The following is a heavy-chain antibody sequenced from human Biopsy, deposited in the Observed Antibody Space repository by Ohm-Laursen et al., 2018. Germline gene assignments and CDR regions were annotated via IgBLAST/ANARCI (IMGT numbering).Heavy chain of an antibody. D-gene: IGHD5-12*01. J-gene: IGHJ6*02. Sequence: TLSLTCTVSGGSISSDYWSWIRQTPGKGLEWIGNIYYDGITYYNPSLKSRVAMSVDTSKNQFSLRLTSVTAADTAVYYCARVAGGYAYYYGMDVWGQGTTVIASS. CDR3: ARVAGGYAYYYGMDV. CDR1: GGSISSDY. CDR2: IYYDGIT. V-gene: IGHV4-59*04.